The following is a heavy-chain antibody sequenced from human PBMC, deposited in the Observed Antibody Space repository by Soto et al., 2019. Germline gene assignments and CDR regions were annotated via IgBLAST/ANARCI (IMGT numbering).Heavy chain of an antibody. J-gene: IGHJ6*02. V-gene: IGHV3-11*01. CDR1: GFTFSDSY. Sequence: SLRLSCAASGFTFSDSYMSWIRQAPGNGLEWISYITFSGNTVYYADSLKGRFTISRDNAKNSLYLQMNRLRAEDTAVYYCARVSWREKYGMDVWGQGTTVTVSS. CDR2: ITFSGNTV. CDR3: ARVSWREKYGMDV.